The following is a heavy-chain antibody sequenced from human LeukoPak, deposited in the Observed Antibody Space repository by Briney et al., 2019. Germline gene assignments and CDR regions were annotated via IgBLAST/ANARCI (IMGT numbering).Heavy chain of an antibody. V-gene: IGHV3-74*01. D-gene: IGHD6-13*01. CDR3: ARVGSSWYTQNYYYYMDV. CDR1: GFTFSSYW. J-gene: IGHJ6*03. Sequence: GGSLRLSCAASGFTFSSYWMHWVRQAPGKGLVWVSRINSDGSSTSYADSVKGRITISRDNAKNTLYLQMNSLRAEDTAVYYCARVGSSWYTQNYYYYMDVWGKGTTVTVSS. CDR2: INSDGSST.